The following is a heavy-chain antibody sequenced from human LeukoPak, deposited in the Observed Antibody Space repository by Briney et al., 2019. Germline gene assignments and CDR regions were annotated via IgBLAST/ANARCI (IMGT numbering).Heavy chain of an antibody. D-gene: IGHD2-2*01. V-gene: IGHV3-23*01. CDR1: GFTFSSYG. CDR2: ISGSGGST. J-gene: IGHJ4*02. Sequence: QPGGSLRLSCAASGFTFSSYGMSWVRQAPGKGPEWVSAISGSGGSTYYADSVKGRFIISRDNSKNTLYLQMNSLRAEDTAVYYCAKGSLKGPAAHQLTHWGQGTLVTVSS. CDR3: AKGSLKGPAAHQLTH.